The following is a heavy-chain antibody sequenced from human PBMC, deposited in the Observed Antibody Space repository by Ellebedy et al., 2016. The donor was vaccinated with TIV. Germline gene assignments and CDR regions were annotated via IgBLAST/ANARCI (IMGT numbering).Heavy chain of an antibody. CDR2: IWYDGSNK. CDR1: GFTFSSYG. V-gene: IGHV3-33*01. J-gene: IGHJ6*02. Sequence: GESLKISCAASGFTFSSYGMHWVRQAPGKGLEWVAVIWYDGSNKYYADSVKGRFTISRNNSKNTLYLQMNSLRAEDTAVYYCARVHRESDGMDVWGQGTTVTVSS. CDR3: ARVHRESDGMDV.